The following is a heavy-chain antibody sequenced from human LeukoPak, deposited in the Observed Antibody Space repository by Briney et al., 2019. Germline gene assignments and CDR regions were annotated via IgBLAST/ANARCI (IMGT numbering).Heavy chain of an antibody. V-gene: IGHV1-2*02. CDR2: INPNSGGT. Sequence: ASVTLSCKASGYTFTGYYMPCLRQAPGQPPEWMGWINPNSGGTNYAQKIQGRVTMTRDTSISTAYLELSRLRSDDTAVYYCARDITMTSQIDYWGQGTLVTVSS. D-gene: IGHD3-22*01. J-gene: IGHJ4*02. CDR3: ARDITMTSQIDY. CDR1: GYTFTGYY.